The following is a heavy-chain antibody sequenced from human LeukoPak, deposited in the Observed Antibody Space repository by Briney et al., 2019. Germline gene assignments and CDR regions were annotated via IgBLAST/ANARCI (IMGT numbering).Heavy chain of an antibody. V-gene: IGHV4-39*07. J-gene: IGHJ4*02. CDR1: GGFISSSSYY. Sequence: SETLSLTCTVSGGFISSSSYYWGWIRQPPGKGLEWIGSIYYSGSTYYNPSLKSRVTISVDTSKNQFSLKLSSVTAADTAVYYCARRGYSYGVLDYWGQGTLVTVSS. CDR2: IYYSGST. CDR3: ARRGYSYGVLDY. D-gene: IGHD5-18*01.